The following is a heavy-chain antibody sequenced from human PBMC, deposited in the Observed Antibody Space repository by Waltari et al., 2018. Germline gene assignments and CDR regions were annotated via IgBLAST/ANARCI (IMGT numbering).Heavy chain of an antibody. CDR2: IYYSGST. J-gene: IGHJ5*02. CDR1: GGSISSYY. V-gene: IGHV4-59*01. CDR3: ARGSYYYDNWFDP. D-gene: IGHD3-22*01. Sequence: QVQLQESGPGLVKPSETLSLTCTVSGGSISSYYWSWIRQPPGKGLEWIGYIYYSGSTNYNPSLKSRVTISVDTSKNQFSLKLSSVTAADMAVYYCARGSYYYDNWFDPWGQGTLVTVSS.